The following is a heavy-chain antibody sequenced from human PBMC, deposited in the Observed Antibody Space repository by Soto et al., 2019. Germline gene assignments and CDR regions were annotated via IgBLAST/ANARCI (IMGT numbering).Heavy chain of an antibody. D-gene: IGHD3-22*01. CDR1: GFTFSNAW. CDR2: VKSKSVGETT. Sequence: GGSLRLSCAASGFTFSNAWMNWVRQAPGKGLEWVGRVKSKSVGETTDYIVPVKGRFTISRDDSRKTQYLKKNNQRAENTDENYCARDYYKYYDSSGYYRSPAYWGQGT. J-gene: IGHJ4*02. V-gene: IGHV3-15*07. CDR3: ARDYYKYYDSSGYYRSPAY.